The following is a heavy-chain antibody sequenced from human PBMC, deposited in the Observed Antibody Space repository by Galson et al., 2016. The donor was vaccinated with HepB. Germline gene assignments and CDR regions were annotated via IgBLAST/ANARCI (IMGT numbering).Heavy chain of an antibody. CDR2: IKSKTDGGTT. CDR1: GFTFSNAW. D-gene: IGHD6-19*01. J-gene: IGHJ4*02. V-gene: IGHV3-15*07. Sequence: SLRLSCAASGFTFSNAWMNWVRQAPGKGLEWVGRIKSKTDGGTTDYAAPVTGRFTISRDDSKNTLYLQMNSLKTEDTAVYYCTTEKYSIGWDFDYWGQGTLVTVSS. CDR3: TTEKYSIGWDFDY.